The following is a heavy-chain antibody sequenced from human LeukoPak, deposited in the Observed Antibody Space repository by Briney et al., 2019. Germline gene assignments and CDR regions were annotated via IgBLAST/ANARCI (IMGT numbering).Heavy chain of an antibody. CDR3: ARRSSTVRGVISPFDY. J-gene: IGHJ4*02. V-gene: IGHV4-39*01. D-gene: IGHD3-10*01. CDR1: GGSISSSSYY. CDR2: IYYSGST. Sequence: PSETLSLTCTVSGGSISSSSYYWGWIRQPPGKGLEWIGSIYYSGSTYYNPSLKSRVTISVDTSKNQFSLKLSSVTAAGTAVYYCARRSSTVRGVISPFDYWGQGTLVTGSS.